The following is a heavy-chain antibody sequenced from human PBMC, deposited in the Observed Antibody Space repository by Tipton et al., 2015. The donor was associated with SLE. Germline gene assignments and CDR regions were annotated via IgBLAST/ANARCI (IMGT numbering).Heavy chain of an antibody. J-gene: IGHJ4*02. CDR1: GGSISSHY. V-gene: IGHV4-34*01. CDR2: INHRGST. D-gene: IGHD6-19*01. Sequence: TLSLTCTVSGGSISSHYWSWIRQPPGKGLEWIGEINHRGSTNSNPSLKSRVTISVDTSKNQFSLTPSSVTAADTAVYYCARGDSSGSQGYWGQGTLVTVSS. CDR3: ARGDSSGSQGY.